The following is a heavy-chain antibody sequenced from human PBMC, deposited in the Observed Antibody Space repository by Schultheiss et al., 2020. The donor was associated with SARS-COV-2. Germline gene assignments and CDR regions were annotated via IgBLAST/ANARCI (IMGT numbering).Heavy chain of an antibody. Sequence: GGSLRLSCAASGFTFDDYAMHWVRQAPGKGLEWVSGISWNSGSIGYADSVKGRFTISRDNAKNTLYLQMNSLKTEDTAVYYCTTAMPRARYWGQGTLVTVSS. J-gene: IGHJ4*02. CDR1: GFTFDDYA. CDR3: TTAMPRARY. D-gene: IGHD2-2*01. CDR2: ISWNSGSI. V-gene: IGHV3-9*01.